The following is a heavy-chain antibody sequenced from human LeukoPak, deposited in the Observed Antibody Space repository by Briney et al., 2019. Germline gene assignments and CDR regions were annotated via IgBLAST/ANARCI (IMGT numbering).Heavy chain of an antibody. CDR1: GFAFSSYW. J-gene: IGHJ4*02. Sequence: PGGSLRLSCAASGFAFSSYWMHWVRQAPWKGLVWVSHINSDGSSTNYADSVKGRFTISRDNARDTLYLQMNSLRAEDTAVYYCARSYSGSHYDFDYWGQGTLITVSS. CDR3: ARSYSGSHYDFDY. D-gene: IGHD1-26*01. V-gene: IGHV3-74*01. CDR2: INSDGSST.